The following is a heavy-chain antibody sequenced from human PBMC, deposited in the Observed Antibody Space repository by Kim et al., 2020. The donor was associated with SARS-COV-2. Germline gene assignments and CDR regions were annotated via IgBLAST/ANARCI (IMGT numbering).Heavy chain of an antibody. J-gene: IGHJ4*01. CDR1: GFTFSSYE. V-gene: IGHV3-48*03. Sequence: GGSLRLSCAGSGFTFSSYEMNWVRQTPGKGLEWVSYLSTSGSTIYYADSVKGRFTVSRDNAKNSLYLFMHSLRAEDRALYYCARSLTTRYRYFDYWGHGTLVTVSS. D-gene: IGHD1-1*01. CDR2: LSTSGSTI. CDR3: ARSLTTRYRYFDY.